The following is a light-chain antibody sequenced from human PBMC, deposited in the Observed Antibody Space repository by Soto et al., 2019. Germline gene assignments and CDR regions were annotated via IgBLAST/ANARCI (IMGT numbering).Light chain of an antibody. CDR3: QQYNTYSYT. CDR2: KAS. Sequence: DIQMTQSPSTLSASVGDRVTITCRASENINNWLAWYQQKPGKAPKLLIYKASTLESGVPSRFSGSGFGTEFILTISILQPDDFATYYCQQYNTYSYTFGPGAKVDIK. CDR1: ENINNW. V-gene: IGKV1-5*03. J-gene: IGKJ3*01.